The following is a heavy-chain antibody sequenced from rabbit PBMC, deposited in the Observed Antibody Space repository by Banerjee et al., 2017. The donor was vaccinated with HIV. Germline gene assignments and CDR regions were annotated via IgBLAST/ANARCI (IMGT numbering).Heavy chain of an antibody. CDR1: GFSFSSSYY. CDR3: ARWYGNNLGYFNL. D-gene: IGHD5-1*01. Sequence: QEQLEESGGDLVKPEGSLTLTCTASGFSFSSSYYMCWVRQAPGKGLEWIACIYAGSSGSTYYASWAKGRFTISKTSSTTVTLQMTSLTAADTATYFCARWYGNNLGYFNLWGPGTLVTVS. CDR2: IYAGSSGST. J-gene: IGHJ4*01. V-gene: IGHV1S45*01.